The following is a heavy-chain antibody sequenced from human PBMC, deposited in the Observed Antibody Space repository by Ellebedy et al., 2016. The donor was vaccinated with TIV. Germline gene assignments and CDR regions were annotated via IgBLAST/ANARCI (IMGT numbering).Heavy chain of an antibody. CDR1: GITVTDAW. Sequence: GESLKISXAASGITVTDAWMNWVRQAPGKGLQWVGRLQSETDGGSTDYAAPLKDRITISRDESKNTLHLLVNNLKTGDTGVYYCTTDLTSFGTAWGQGTLVTVSA. D-gene: IGHD2/OR15-2a*01. J-gene: IGHJ5*02. V-gene: IGHV3-15*07. CDR2: LQSETDGGST. CDR3: TTDLTSFGTA.